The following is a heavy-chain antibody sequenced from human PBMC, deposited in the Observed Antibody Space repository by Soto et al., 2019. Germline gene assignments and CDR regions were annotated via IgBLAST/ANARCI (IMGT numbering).Heavy chain of an antibody. CDR3: ARVDWTDVATRQGGFDY. CDR1: GDSVSSNSAA. D-gene: IGHD5-12*01. CDR2: TYYRSKWYN. V-gene: IGHV6-1*01. J-gene: IGHJ4*02. Sequence: QVQLQQSGPGLVKPSQTLSLTCAISGDSVSSNSAAWNWIRQSPSRGLEWLGRTYYRSKWYNDYAVSVKSRITINPDTSKNQFSLQLNSVTPEDTAVYYCARVDWTDVATRQGGFDYWGQGTLVTVSS.